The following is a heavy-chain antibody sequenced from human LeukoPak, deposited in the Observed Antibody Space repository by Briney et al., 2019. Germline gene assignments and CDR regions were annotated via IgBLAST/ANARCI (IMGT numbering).Heavy chain of an antibody. CDR2: VSSGGGTI. D-gene: IGHD6-6*01. J-gene: IGHJ4*02. CDR1: GFPFSIYE. V-gene: IGHV3-48*03. CDR3: ATGKYTVDY. Sequence: PGGSLRLSCVASGFPFSIYEMNWVRQAPGKGLEWISYVSSGGGTIYYADSVKGRFTISRDNAKNSLSLQMDSLRAEDTAVYYCATGKYTVDYWGQGTLVTVSS.